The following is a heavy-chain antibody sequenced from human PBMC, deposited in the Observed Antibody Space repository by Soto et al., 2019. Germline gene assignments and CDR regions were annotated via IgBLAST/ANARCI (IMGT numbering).Heavy chain of an antibody. Sequence: ASVKVSCKASGYTFTSYGISWVRQAPGQGREWMGWISAYNGNTNYAQKLQGRVTMTTDTSTSTAYMELRSLRSDDTAVYYCARAIKGSESSSSGDYWGQRTLVSVSS. D-gene: IGHD6-6*01. V-gene: IGHV1-18*04. CDR2: ISAYNGNT. J-gene: IGHJ4*02. CDR3: ARAIKGSESSSSGDY. CDR1: GYTFTSYG.